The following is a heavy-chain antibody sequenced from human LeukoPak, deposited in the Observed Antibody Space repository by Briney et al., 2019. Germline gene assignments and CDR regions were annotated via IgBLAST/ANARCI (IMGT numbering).Heavy chain of an antibody. CDR2: MNPNSGDT. CDR1: GYTFTNYD. CDR3: ARGPPESTNSDY. J-gene: IGHJ4*02. Sequence: GASVKVSCKASGYTFTNYDINWVRQASGQGLKWMGWMNPNSGDTGYAQKFQGRVTMTRNTSISTAYMELSSLRSEDTAVYYCARGPPESTNSDYWGQGTLVTVSS. V-gene: IGHV1-8*01.